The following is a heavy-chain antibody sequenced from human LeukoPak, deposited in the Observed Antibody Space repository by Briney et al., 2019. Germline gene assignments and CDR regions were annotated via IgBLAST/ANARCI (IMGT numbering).Heavy chain of an antibody. CDR1: GYSFTSYW. V-gene: IGHV5-10-1*01. CDR2: IDPGDSST. CDR3: ASGDDYGGAFDM. Sequence: GESLKISCKGSGYSFTSYWIGWVRQMPGKGLEWMGRIDPGDSSTNYSPSFQGHVTISADKSISTAYLQWSSLKASDTAMYYCASGDDYGGAFDMWGQGTMVTVSS. J-gene: IGHJ3*02. D-gene: IGHD4-23*01.